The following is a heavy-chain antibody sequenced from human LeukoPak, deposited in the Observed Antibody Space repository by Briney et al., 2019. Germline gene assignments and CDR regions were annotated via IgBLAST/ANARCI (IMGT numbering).Heavy chain of an antibody. Sequence: SETLSLTCTVSGGSISSYYWSWIQQPPGKGLEWIGYIYYSGTTNYNPSLKSRVSMSVDTSKNQFSLKLSSVTAADTAVYYCARGLPYCGGDCYSPWGQGTLVTVSS. CDR3: ARGLPYCGGDCYSP. CDR2: IYYSGTT. D-gene: IGHD2-21*02. V-gene: IGHV4-59*01. J-gene: IGHJ5*02. CDR1: GGSISSYY.